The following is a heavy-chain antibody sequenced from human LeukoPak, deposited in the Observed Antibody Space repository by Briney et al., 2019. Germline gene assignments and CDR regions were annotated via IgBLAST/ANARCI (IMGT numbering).Heavy chain of an antibody. CDR2: VTGDGSST. Sequence: PGGSLRLSCAASGFTFEDYAMHWVRQAPGKGLEWVSFVTGDGSSTYYADSVKGRFTISRDNSKNSLYLQMNSLRIEDTALYYCAKDRDTTGYEHWGQGTLATVSS. D-gene: IGHD3-22*01. J-gene: IGHJ1*01. V-gene: IGHV3-43*02. CDR3: AKDRDTTGYEH. CDR1: GFTFEDYA.